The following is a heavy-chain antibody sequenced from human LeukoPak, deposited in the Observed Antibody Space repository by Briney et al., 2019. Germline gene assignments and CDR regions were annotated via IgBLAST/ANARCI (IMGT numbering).Heavy chain of an antibody. CDR2: ISSSSSYI. D-gene: IGHD6-13*01. J-gene: IGHJ5*02. V-gene: IGHV3-21*01. CDR1: GFTFSSCS. Sequence: GGSLRLSCAASGFTFSSCSMNWVRQAPGKGLEWVSSISSSSSYIYYADSVKGRFTISRDNAKNSLYLQMNSLRAEDTAVYYCARDASIAAAGTVGWFDPWGQGTLVTVSS. CDR3: ARDASIAAAGTVGWFDP.